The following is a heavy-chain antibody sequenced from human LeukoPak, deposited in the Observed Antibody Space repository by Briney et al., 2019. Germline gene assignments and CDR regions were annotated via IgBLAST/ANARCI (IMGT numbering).Heavy chain of an antibody. CDR2: IYHSGST. CDR3: ARQGNEVTNIDY. Sequence: SETLSLTCAVSGFSISSGYYWGWIRQPPGKGLEWIGSIYHSGSTYYNPSLKSRVTISVDTSKNQFSLTLSSVTAADTAVYYCARQGNEVTNIDYWGQGTLVTVSS. CDR1: GFSISSGYY. V-gene: IGHV4-38-2*01. D-gene: IGHD4-23*01. J-gene: IGHJ4*02.